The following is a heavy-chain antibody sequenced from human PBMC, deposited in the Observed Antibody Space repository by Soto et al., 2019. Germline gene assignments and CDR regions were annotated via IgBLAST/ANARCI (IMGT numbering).Heavy chain of an antibody. CDR2: INHNGST. J-gene: IGHJ5*02. CDR3: ARARRVLRYFDWLFGFDP. D-gene: IGHD3-9*01. Sequence: SETLSLTCAVYGGSFSGYYWSWIRQPPGKGLEWIGEINHNGSTNYNPSLKSRVTISVDTSKNQFSLRLSSVTAADTAVYYCARARRVLRYFDWLFGFDPWGQGTLVTVSS. V-gene: IGHV4-34*01. CDR1: GGSFSGYY.